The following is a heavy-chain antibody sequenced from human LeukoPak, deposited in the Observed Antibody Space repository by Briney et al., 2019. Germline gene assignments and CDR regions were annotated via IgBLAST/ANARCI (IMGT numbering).Heavy chain of an antibody. CDR1: GFYFANYA. D-gene: IGHD3-10*01. CDR3: ARVSSMLRGPLVIQYFAF. J-gene: IGHJ4*02. V-gene: IGHV3-23*01. Sequence: GGSLRLSCAASGFYFANYAMSWVRQAPGKGPEWVSATVGGGSPNTYHADSVKGRFTISTDNSKNTFYLQMNSLRADDTAVYYCARVSSMLRGPLVIQYFAFWGQGTLVTVSS. CDR2: TVGGGSPNT.